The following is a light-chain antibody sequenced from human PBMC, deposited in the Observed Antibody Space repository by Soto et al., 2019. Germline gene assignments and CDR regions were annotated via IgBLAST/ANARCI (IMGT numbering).Light chain of an antibody. Sequence: QSALTQPASVSGSPGQSITISCTGTSSDVGGYNYVSWYQQHPGKAPKLMIYEVSNRPSGVSNRFSGYKSGNTASLTISGFQAEDEADYYCSSYTSSSTRVFGGGTQVTVL. CDR1: SSDVGGYNY. V-gene: IGLV2-14*01. CDR3: SSYTSSSTRV. CDR2: EVS. J-gene: IGLJ3*02.